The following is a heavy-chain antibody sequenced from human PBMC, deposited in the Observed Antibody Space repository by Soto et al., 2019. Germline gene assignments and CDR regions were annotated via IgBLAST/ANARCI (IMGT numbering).Heavy chain of an antibody. J-gene: IGHJ3*01. CDR3: VKAQERSAQYFAVVITAFDF. D-gene: IGHD3-22*01. V-gene: IGHV3-30*18. Sequence: PGGSLRLSCEGSGFSFSNYGIHWVRHAPGKGLGWVAVISHDGNSHHLADSVRGRFTISRDNSKNTVFLHMTSLRREDSAVYHCVKAQERSAQYFAVVITAFDFWGQGTMVTVSS. CDR2: ISHDGNSH. CDR1: GFSFSNYG.